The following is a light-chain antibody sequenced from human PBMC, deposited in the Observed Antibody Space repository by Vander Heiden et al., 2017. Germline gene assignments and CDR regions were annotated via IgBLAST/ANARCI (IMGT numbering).Light chain of an antibody. CDR2: YKSDSDK. V-gene: IGLV5-45*03. CDR1: SGINVDAYR. CDR3: MIWHSSAYV. J-gene: IGLJ1*01. Sequence: QAVLTQPSSLSASPGASASPTCALRSGINVDAYRIYWYQQKPGSPPQYLLSYKSDSDKQQGSGVPSRFPGSKDDSANAGILLISGLQSEDEADYYCMIWHSSAYVFGTGTKVTVL.